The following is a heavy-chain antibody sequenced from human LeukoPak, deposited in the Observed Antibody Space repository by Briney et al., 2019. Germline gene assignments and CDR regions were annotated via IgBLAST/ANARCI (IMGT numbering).Heavy chain of an antibody. Sequence: GGSLRLSCTTSTFIFNSHWMTWVRQAPGKGLEWVANIKQDGSEKYYVDSVKGRFTISRDNAQESLYLQMNSLRAEDTAVYYCVRDLGGRSGHWGQGTLVTVSS. D-gene: IGHD1-26*01. CDR1: TFIFNSHW. CDR3: VRDLGGRSGH. V-gene: IGHV3-7*01. CDR2: IKQDGSEK. J-gene: IGHJ4*02.